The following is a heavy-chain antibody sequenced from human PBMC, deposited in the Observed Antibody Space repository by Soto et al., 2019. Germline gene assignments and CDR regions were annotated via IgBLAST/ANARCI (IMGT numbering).Heavy chain of an antibody. Sequence: SETLSLTCTVSGGSISTYYWSWIRQPPGKGLEWIGYVYYSGSTNYNPSVKSRVSISADTSKNQFSLKLYSVTAADTAVYFCARKYGGNFPNWAFDIWGQGTIVTVSS. D-gene: IGHD2-21*02. J-gene: IGHJ3*02. CDR2: VYYSGST. V-gene: IGHV4-59*01. CDR3: ARKYGGNFPNWAFDI. CDR1: GGSISTYY.